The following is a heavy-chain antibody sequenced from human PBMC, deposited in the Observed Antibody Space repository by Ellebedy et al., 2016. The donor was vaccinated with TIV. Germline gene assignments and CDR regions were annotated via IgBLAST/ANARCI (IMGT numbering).Heavy chain of an antibody. J-gene: IGHJ4*02. CDR3: AGRMVYAPR. CDR2: INNSSGYI. Sequence: GESLKISXTASGFPFSTFDMSWVRQAPGRGLEWVSSINNSSGYIFYADSVKGRFTISRDNSKNTLYLQMNTLRAEDTAIYYCAGRMVYAPRWGQGTLVTVSS. D-gene: IGHD2-8*01. CDR1: GFPFSTFD. V-gene: IGHV3-21*04.